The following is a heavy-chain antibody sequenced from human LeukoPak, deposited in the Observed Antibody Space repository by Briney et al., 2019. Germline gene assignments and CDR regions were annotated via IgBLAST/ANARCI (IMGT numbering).Heavy chain of an antibody. J-gene: IGHJ4*02. CDR1: RGSTNNAS. Sequence: SETLSPTCTVSRGSTNNASTNLIRPPPRQGLGWIGYIYHSGGTNYNPSLKSRVTISLDTSKNQFSLKLSSVTAADTAVYYCARVGTYYRSLDSWGQGTLVTVSS. CDR3: ARVGTYYRSLDS. CDR2: IYHSGGT. V-gene: IGHV4-59*01. D-gene: IGHD3-10*01.